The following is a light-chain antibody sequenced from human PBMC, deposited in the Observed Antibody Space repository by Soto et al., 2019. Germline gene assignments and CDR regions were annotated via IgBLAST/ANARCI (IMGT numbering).Light chain of an antibody. CDR2: DVS. Sequence: QSALTQPASVSGSPGQPITISCTGTSSDVGGYNYVSWYQQHPGKAPKVMIYDVSNRPSGVSNRFSGSKSGNTASLTISGRQAEDEADYYCNSYTTSSTDVFGTGTKLTVL. CDR1: SSDVGGYNY. V-gene: IGLV2-14*01. J-gene: IGLJ1*01. CDR3: NSYTTSSTDV.